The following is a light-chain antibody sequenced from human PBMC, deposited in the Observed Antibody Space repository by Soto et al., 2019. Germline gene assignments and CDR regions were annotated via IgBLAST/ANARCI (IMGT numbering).Light chain of an antibody. J-gene: IGKJ5*01. Sequence: EIVLTQSPGTLSLSPGERATLSCRASQGISINYLAWYQQKPGQAPRLLFYGASNWAIGIPDRFRGSGSGTDFTLTISRLEPEDFAVYYCQQYGSSPPITFGQGTRLEI. CDR3: QQYGSSPPIT. V-gene: IGKV3-20*01. CDR2: GAS. CDR1: QGISINY.